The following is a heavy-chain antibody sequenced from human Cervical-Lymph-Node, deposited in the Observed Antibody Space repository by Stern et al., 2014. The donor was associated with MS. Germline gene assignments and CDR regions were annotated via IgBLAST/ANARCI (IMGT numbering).Heavy chain of an antibody. CDR3: ARDDSVSVFPEAFDI. J-gene: IGHJ3*02. Sequence: QVQLGQSGGGVVQPGRSLRLSCAASGFTFSATTMHWVRQAPGKGLEWVAVMSLDGSNIYYADSVKGRFTISRDNSKNTLYLQMNSLRAEDTAMYYCARDDSVSVFPEAFDIWGQGTLVTVSS. D-gene: IGHD3-10*01. CDR2: MSLDGSNI. V-gene: IGHV3-30-3*01. CDR1: GFTFSATT.